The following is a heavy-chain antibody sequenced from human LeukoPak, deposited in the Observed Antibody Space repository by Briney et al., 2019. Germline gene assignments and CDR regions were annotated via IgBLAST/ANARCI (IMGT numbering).Heavy chain of an antibody. J-gene: IGHJ4*02. D-gene: IGHD4-17*01. Sequence: GGSLRLSCAASGFTFSSYRMSWVRQAPGKGLEWVANIKQDGSEKYYVDSVKGRFTISRDNAKNSLYLQMNSLRAEDTAVYYCARGSSTYYGDPAFDYWGQGTLVTVSS. CDR2: IKQDGSEK. CDR3: ARGSSTYYGDPAFDY. V-gene: IGHV3-7*04. CDR1: GFTFSSYR.